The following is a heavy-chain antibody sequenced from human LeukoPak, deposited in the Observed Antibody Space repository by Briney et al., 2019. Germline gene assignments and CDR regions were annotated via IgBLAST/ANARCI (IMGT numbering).Heavy chain of an antibody. CDR2: INPKNGGT. Sequence: GASVKVSCKPSGYTFTGYYIHWVRQAPGQGHEWMGWINPKNGGTHNAQKFQGRVTMTRDTSISTAYMELSRLRSDDTAVYYCARARGGTFDYWGQGTLVTVSS. V-gene: IGHV1-2*02. CDR3: ARARGGTFDY. D-gene: IGHD3-16*01. CDR1: GYTFTGYY. J-gene: IGHJ4*02.